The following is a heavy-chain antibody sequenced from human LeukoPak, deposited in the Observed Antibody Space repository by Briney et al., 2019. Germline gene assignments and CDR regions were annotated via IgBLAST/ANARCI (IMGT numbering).Heavy chain of an antibody. CDR3: AKTPITMVRGVIDY. J-gene: IGHJ4*02. CDR2: ISGSGGST. Sequence: GRSLRLSCAAYGFTFSSYAMSWVRQAPGKGLEWVSAISGSGGSTYYADSVKGRFTISRDNSKNTLYLQMNSLRAEDTAVYYCAKTPITMVRGVIDYWGQGTLVTVSS. V-gene: IGHV3-23*01. D-gene: IGHD3-10*01. CDR1: GFTFSSYA.